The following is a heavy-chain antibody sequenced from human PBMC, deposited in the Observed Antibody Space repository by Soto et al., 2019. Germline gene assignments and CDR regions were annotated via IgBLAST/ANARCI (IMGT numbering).Heavy chain of an antibody. Sequence: SETLSLTCTVSGGSISSGDYYWSWIRQPPGKGLEWIGYIYYSGSTYYNPSLKSRVTISVDTSKNQFSLKLSSVTAADTAVYYCARGLSAAIESGFWFDPWGQGTLVTVSS. V-gene: IGHV4-30-4*01. CDR1: GGSISSGDYY. CDR3: ARGLSAAIESGFWFDP. CDR2: IYYSGST. J-gene: IGHJ5*02. D-gene: IGHD2-2*01.